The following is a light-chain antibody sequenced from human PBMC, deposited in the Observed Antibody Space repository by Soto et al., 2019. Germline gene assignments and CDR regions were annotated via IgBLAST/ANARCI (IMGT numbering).Light chain of an antibody. J-gene: IGLJ2*01. CDR3: SSYTSRSTLV. CDR1: SSDVGGYNY. Sequence: QSALTQPASVSGSPGQSITISCTGTSSDVGGYNYVSWYQQHPGKAPKLMIYDVSDLPSGVSSRFSGSKSGNTASLTISGLQVEDEADYYCSSYTSRSTLVFGGGTKVTVL. CDR2: DVS. V-gene: IGLV2-14*01.